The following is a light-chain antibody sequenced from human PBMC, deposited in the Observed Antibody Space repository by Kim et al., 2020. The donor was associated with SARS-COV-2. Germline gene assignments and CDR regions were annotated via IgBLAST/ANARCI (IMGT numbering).Light chain of an antibody. V-gene: IGLV2-14*03. CDR1: STDVGNYNY. CDR3: SSYTSSSTLYV. J-gene: IGLJ1*01. CDR2: DVS. Sequence: QSALTQPASVSGSPGQSITISCTGTSTDVGNYNYVSWNQQHPGKVPKLMIFDVSHRPSGVSSRFSASKSGNTASLTISGLQAEDEADYYCSSYTSSSTLYVFGTGTKVTVL.